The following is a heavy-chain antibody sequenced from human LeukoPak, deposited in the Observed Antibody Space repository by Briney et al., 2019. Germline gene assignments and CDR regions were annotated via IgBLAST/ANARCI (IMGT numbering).Heavy chain of an antibody. CDR3: ARDPYGDYYFDY. Sequence: GGSLRLSCAASGFTFSSYWMSWVRQAPGKGLEWVANIKQDGSEKYYVDSVKGRFTISRDNSKNTLYLQMNSLRAEDTAVYYCARDPYGDYYFDYWGQGTLVTVSS. D-gene: IGHD4-17*01. V-gene: IGHV3-7*03. J-gene: IGHJ4*02. CDR2: IKQDGSEK. CDR1: GFTFSSYW.